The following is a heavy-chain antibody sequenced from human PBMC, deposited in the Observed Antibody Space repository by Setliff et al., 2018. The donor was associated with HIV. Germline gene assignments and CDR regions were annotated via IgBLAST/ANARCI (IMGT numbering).Heavy chain of an antibody. CDR3: AKEPSSCSAPRPSLCGYFDS. D-gene: IGHD2-21*01. CDR2: IYSGSSSA. V-gene: IGHV3-23*03. J-gene: IGHJ4*01. Sequence: GESLTISCVTSGITFINAAMAWVRQAPGKGPEWISFIYSGSSSAVFADSVKGRFTISRDNSRSTLFLQMNSLRAEDTAVYYCAKEPSSCSAPRPSLCGYFDSWGQGTQVTVSS. CDR1: GITFINAA.